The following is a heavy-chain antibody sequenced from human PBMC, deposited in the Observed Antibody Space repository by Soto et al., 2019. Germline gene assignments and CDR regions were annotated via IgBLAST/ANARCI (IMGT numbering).Heavy chain of an antibody. CDR2: ISYSGST. V-gene: IGHV4-31*11. CDR1: GGSISSGGYY. Sequence: SETLSLTCAVSGGSISSGGYYWSLIRQHPGTGLEWIGHISYSGSTYYNTSLKSRVTISVDRSKNQFSLKVSSVTAADTVVYYCARGTDDILSGYHGPPDYWGQGTLVTVSS. CDR3: ARGTDDILSGYHGPPDY. J-gene: IGHJ4*02. D-gene: IGHD3-9*01.